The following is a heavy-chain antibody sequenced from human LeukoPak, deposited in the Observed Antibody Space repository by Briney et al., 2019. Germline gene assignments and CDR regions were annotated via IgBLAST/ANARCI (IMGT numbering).Heavy chain of an antibody. J-gene: IGHJ3*02. CDR1: GFTFSSYG. CDR3: AKNWGPFIAAADDAFDI. Sequence: GGSLRLSCAASGFTFSSYGMHWVRQAPGKGLEWVAVISYDGSNKYYADSVKGRFTISRDNSKNTLYLQMNSLRAEDTAVYYCAKNWGPFIAAADDAFDIWGQGTMVTVSS. V-gene: IGHV3-30*18. CDR2: ISYDGSNK. D-gene: IGHD6-13*01.